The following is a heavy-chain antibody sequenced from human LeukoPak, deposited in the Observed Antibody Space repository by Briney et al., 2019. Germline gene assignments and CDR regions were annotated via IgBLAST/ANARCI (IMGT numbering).Heavy chain of an antibody. Sequence: SVKVSCKASGGTFSSYAISWVRQAPGQGLEWMGGIIPIFGTANYAQKFQGRVTIAADESTSTAYMELSSLRSEDTAVYYCARDNHLDSSGATPFDYWGQGTLVTVSS. D-gene: IGHD6-19*01. CDR3: ARDNHLDSSGATPFDY. CDR1: GGTFSSYA. V-gene: IGHV1-69*13. CDR2: IIPIFGTA. J-gene: IGHJ4*02.